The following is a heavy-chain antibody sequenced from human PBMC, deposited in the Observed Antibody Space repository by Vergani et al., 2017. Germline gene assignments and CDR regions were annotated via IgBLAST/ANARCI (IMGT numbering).Heavy chain of an antibody. Sequence: EVQLVETGGGLIQPGGSLRLSCAASGFTVSSNYMSWVRQAPGKGLEWVSVIYSGGSTYYADSLKGRFTISRDNAKNNMYLQMNSLRAADTALYYCARVPINDFLFDYWGQGTLVTVSS. CDR2: IYSGGST. D-gene: IGHD2-21*02. V-gene: IGHV3-53*02. J-gene: IGHJ4*02. CDR1: GFTVSSNY. CDR3: ARVPINDFLFDY.